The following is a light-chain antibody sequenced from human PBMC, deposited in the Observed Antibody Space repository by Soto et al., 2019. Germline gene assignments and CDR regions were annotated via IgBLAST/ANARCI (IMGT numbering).Light chain of an antibody. CDR2: ASS. V-gene: IGKV1-9*01. CDR3: QQLNTFPVT. CDR1: QDISSY. J-gene: IGKJ5*01. Sequence: DIQLTQSPSFLSASVGDRVTISCRASQDISSYLAWYQQTPGKAPKLLIFASSTLPSGVPSRFSGSGSGTEFNLTIASLQPEDFAAYYCQQLNTFPVTFGQGTRLDI.